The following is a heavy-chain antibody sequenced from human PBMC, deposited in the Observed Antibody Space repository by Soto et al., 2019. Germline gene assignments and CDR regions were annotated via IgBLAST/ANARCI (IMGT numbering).Heavy chain of an antibody. Sequence: QVQLVQSGAEVKKPGSSVKVSCKASGGTFSSYAISWVRQSPGQGLEWMGGIIPIFGTANYAQKFQGRVTITADDSTSTAYMELSSLRSEDTAVYYYARRFTDSSGYYYFDYWGQGTLVTVSS. J-gene: IGHJ4*02. CDR1: GGTFSSYA. D-gene: IGHD3-22*01. CDR3: ARRFTDSSGYYYFDY. V-gene: IGHV1-69*19. CDR2: IIPIFGTA.